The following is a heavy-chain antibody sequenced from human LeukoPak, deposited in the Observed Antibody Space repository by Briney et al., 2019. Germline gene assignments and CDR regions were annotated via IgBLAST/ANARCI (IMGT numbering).Heavy chain of an antibody. Sequence: ASVKVSCKVSGYTLTELSMHWVRQAPGKGLEWMGGFDPEDGETIYAQKFQGRVTMTEDTSTDTAYMELSSLRSEDTAVYYCATDSGYTYQRYYYYGMDVWGQGTTVTVSS. D-gene: IGHD5-18*01. J-gene: IGHJ6*02. CDR3: ATDSGYTYQRYYYYGMDV. V-gene: IGHV1-24*01. CDR1: GYTLTELS. CDR2: FDPEDGET.